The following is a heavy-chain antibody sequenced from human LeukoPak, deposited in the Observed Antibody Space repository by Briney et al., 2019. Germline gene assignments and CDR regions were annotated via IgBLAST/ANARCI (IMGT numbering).Heavy chain of an antibody. CDR2: ISYDGSNK. J-gene: IGHJ4*02. CDR1: GFTFSSYA. CDR3: ARGRSRFLEWSPLDY. Sequence: GGSLRLSCAASGFTFSSYAMHWVRQAPGKGLEWVAVISYDGSNKYYADSVKGRFTISRDNAKNSLYLQMNSLRAEDTAVYYCARGRSRFLEWSPLDYWGQGTLVTVSS. D-gene: IGHD3-3*01. V-gene: IGHV3-30*04.